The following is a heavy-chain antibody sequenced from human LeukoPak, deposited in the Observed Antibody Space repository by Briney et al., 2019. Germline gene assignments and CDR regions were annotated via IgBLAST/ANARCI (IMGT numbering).Heavy chain of an antibody. CDR1: GFTFRSYG. CDR3: AKSYNGYESKPDY. Sequence: PGGSLILSCAASGFTFRSYGMHWVRQAPGKGLEWVSSISSSSSYIYYADSVKGRFTISRDNAKITLYLQMNSLRAEDTAVYYCAKSYNGYESKPDYWGQGTLVTVSS. V-gene: IGHV3-21*04. J-gene: IGHJ4*02. D-gene: IGHD5-12*01. CDR2: ISSSSSYI.